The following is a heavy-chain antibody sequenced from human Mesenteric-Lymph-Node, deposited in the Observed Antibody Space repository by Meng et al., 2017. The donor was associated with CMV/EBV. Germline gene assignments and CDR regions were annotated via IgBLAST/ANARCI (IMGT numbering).Heavy chain of an antibody. V-gene: IGHV1-8*01. CDR1: GYTFTTYD. Sequence: ASVKVSCKASGYTFTTYDISWVRQVTGQGLEWMGRMNPNKDNTGYAQKLQGRVTMTMDTSTDTAYMELSSLGSEDSAIYYCALISYCTSVTCYYLDYWGQGTLVTVSS. CDR3: ALISYCTSVTCYYLDY. CDR2: MNPNKDNT. D-gene: IGHD2-8*01. J-gene: IGHJ4*02.